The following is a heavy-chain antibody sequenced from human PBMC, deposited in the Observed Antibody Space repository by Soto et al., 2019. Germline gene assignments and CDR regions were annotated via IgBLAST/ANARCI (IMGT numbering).Heavy chain of an antibody. CDR3: AKDITPGGGERYHDFWSGYQPARYYYYYMDV. CDR1: GFTFDDYA. D-gene: IGHD3-3*01. CDR2: ISWNSGSI. V-gene: IGHV3-9*01. Sequence: GGSLRLSCAASGFTFDDYAMHWVRQAPGKGLEWVSGISWNSGSIGYADSVKGRFTISRDNAKNSLYLQMNSLRAEDTALYYCAKDITPGGGERYHDFWSGYQPARYYYYYMDVWGKGTTVTVSS. J-gene: IGHJ6*03.